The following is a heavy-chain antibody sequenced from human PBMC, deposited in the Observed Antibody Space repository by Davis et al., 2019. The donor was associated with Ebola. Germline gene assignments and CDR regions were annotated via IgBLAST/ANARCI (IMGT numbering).Heavy chain of an antibody. V-gene: IGHV5-51*01. CDR1: GYNFASYW. D-gene: IGHD6-13*01. J-gene: IGHJ4*02. CDR2: IYPDESRT. Sequence: GESLKIPCNGSGYNFASYWIGWVRQMPGKGLEWMGIIYPDESRTRYTPSFQGRVTMSADKSISTAYLQWSSLKASDTGVYYCARRPVAPTAMYYFDYWGQGTLVTVSS. CDR3: ARRPVAPTAMYYFDY.